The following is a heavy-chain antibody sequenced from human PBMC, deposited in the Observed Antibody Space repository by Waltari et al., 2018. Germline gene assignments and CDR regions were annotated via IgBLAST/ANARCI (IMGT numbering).Heavy chain of an antibody. CDR2: VHWDGDK. D-gene: IGHD6-19*01. V-gene: IGHV2-5*02. Sequence: QIPLKESGPSMVKATATLTLTCTFSGFSLTATGEAVAWSRQPPGKALEWLGIVHWDGDKRYSPSLRDRVTFTMDTSKNEVILTLTNIVPGDAGTYFCAHSRYIRGWPNWFDPWGQGTPVTVSA. J-gene: IGHJ5*02. CDR1: GFSLTATGEA. CDR3: AHSRYIRGWPNWFDP.